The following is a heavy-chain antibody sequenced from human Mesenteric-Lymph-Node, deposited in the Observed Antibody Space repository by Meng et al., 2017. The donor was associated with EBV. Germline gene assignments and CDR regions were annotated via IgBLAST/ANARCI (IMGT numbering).Heavy chain of an antibody. J-gene: IGHJ4*02. CDR1: GASFNNVG. CDR3: VRDLWLRIGECV. D-gene: IGHD5-12*01. Sequence: VQLVQSGAEVKKPGSSCTVSGKVSGASFNNVGTRWGRQSPGQGLEWMGEITPVIGIANYAESFQGRVTITADTSTRTAYMDLSSLRSDDTAVYYCVRDLWLRIGECVWGQGTLVTVSS. V-gene: IGHV1-69*17. CDR2: ITPVIGIA.